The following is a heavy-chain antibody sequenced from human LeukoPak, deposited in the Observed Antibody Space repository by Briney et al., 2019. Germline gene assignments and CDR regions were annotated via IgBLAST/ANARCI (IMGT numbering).Heavy chain of an antibody. CDR3: TRGGYYEPIDS. J-gene: IGHJ4*02. Sequence: SETLSLTCAVYGGSFSGYYWSWIRQPPGKGLEWIGEINHSGSTNYTPSLEGRVTMSIDTSKNQFSLKLSSVTAADTAVYYCTRGGYYEPIDSWGQGTLVTVSS. CDR1: GGSFSGYY. CDR2: INHSGST. D-gene: IGHD3-22*01. V-gene: IGHV4-34*01.